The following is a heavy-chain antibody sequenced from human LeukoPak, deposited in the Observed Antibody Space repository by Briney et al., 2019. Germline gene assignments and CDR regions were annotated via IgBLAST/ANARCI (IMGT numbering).Heavy chain of an antibody. CDR2: INPSDGST. Sequence: ASVKVSCKASGYTFTSYYMHWVRQAPGQGLEWMGIINPSDGSTSYAQKFQGRVTMTRDTSTSTVYMELSRLRSDDTAVYYCATNNYDILTGYFEAYYYYMDVWGKGTTVTVSS. V-gene: IGHV1-46*01. J-gene: IGHJ6*03. CDR3: ATNNYDILTGYFEAYYYYMDV. D-gene: IGHD3-9*01. CDR1: GYTFTSYY.